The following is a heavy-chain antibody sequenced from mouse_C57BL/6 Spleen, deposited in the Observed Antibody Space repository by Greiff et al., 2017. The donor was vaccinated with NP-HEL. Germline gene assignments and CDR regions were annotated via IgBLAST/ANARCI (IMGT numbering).Heavy chain of an antibody. V-gene: IGHV3-1*01. J-gene: IGHJ3*01. CDR1: GYSITSGYD. CDR2: ISYSGST. D-gene: IGHD2-4*01. CDR3: ARGDDSSWFAY. Sequence: EVKLMESGPGMVKPSQSLSLTCTVTGYSITSGYDWHWIRHFPGNKLEWMGYISYSGSTNYNPSLKSRISITHDTSKNHFFLKLNSVTTEDTATYYCARGDDSSWFAYWGQGTLVTVSA.